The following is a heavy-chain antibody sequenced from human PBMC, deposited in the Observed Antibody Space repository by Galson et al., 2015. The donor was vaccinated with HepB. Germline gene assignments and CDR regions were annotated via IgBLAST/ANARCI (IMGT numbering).Heavy chain of an antibody. J-gene: IGHJ4*02. V-gene: IGHV3-64*01. CDR3: ATWESDYASY. CDR2: INSNGAGT. Sequence: SLRLSCAASGFSFSAYSMHWVRQAPGKGLEYVSAINSNGAGTHYANSVKGRFTISRDNSKNTLYLQMGSLRTEDMAVYYCATWESDYASYWGQGTLVTVSS. CDR1: GFSFSAYS. D-gene: IGHD3-10*01.